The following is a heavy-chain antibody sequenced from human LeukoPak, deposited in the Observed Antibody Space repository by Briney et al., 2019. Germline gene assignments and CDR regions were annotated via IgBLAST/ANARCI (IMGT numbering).Heavy chain of an antibody. CDR3: ARIGIAVAGRSYFDY. D-gene: IGHD6-19*01. V-gene: IGHV1-3*01. J-gene: IGHJ4*02. Sequence: ASVKVSCKASGYTFTSYAMHWVRQAPGQRLEWMGWINAGNGNTKYSQKFQGRVTITRDTSASTAYMELSSLRSEGTAVYYCARIGIAVAGRSYFDYWGQGTLVTVSS. CDR2: INAGNGNT. CDR1: GYTFTSYA.